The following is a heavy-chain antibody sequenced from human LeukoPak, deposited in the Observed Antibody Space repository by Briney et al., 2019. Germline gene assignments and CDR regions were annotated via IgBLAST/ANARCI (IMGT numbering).Heavy chain of an antibody. CDR3: ARDLQYYYDSSGYYPVGAFDI. Sequence: PSETLSLTCTVSGGSISSYYWSWIRQPPGKGLEWIGYIYYSGSTNYNPSLKSRVTISVDTSKNQFSLKLSSVTAADTAVYYCARDLQYYYDSSGYYPVGAFDIWGQGTMVTVSS. CDR2: IYYSGST. CDR1: GGSISSYY. D-gene: IGHD3-22*01. V-gene: IGHV4-59*01. J-gene: IGHJ3*02.